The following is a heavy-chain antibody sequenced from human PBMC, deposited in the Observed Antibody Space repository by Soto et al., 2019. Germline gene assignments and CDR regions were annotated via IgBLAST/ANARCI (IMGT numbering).Heavy chain of an antibody. D-gene: IGHD5-18*01. J-gene: IGHJ6*03. CDR3: ARENSRSFMDF. Sequence: SETLSLTCTVSGGSISSGGYYWSWIRQHPGKGLEWIGYIYYSGSTYYNPSLKSRVTISVDTSKNQFSLKLSSVTAADTAVYYCARENSRSFMDFWGKGSTVIVSS. CDR2: IYYSGST. V-gene: IGHV4-31*03. CDR1: GGSISSGGYY.